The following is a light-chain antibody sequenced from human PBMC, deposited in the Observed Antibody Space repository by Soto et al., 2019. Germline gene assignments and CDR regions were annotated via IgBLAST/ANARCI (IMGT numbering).Light chain of an antibody. Sequence: QSALTQPASVSGSPGQSITISCTGTSSDVGGYNYVSWYQQHPDKAPKLMIYEVSNRPSGASNRFSGSKSGNTASLTISGLQAEDEADYYCISYTSSSTWVFGGGTKL. J-gene: IGLJ3*02. V-gene: IGLV2-14*01. CDR1: SSDVGGYNY. CDR3: ISYTSSSTWV. CDR2: EVS.